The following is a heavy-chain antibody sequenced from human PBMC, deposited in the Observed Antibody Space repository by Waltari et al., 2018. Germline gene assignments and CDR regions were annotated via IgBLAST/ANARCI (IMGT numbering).Heavy chain of an antibody. D-gene: IGHD6-19*01. V-gene: IGHV3-48*03. J-gene: IGHJ3*02. CDR2: ISSSGSTI. CDR3: AVVEPGIAVAGVDAFDI. CDR1: GFTFSSYE. Sequence: EVQLVESGGGLVQPGGSLRLSCAASGFTFSSYEMNWVRQAPGQGLEWVSYISSSGSTIYYADSVKGRFTISRDNANNSLYLQMNSLRAEDTAVYYWAVVEPGIAVAGVDAFDIWGQGTMVTVSS.